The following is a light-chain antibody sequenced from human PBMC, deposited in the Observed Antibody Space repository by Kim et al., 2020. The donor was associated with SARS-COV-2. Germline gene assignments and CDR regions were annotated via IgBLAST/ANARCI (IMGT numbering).Light chain of an antibody. CDR2: SSN. CDR1: SSNIGRNT. Sequence: QSVLTQPPSASGTPGQRVTISCSGSSSNIGRNTVNWYQQLPGTAPKLLIYSSNQRPSGVPDRFSGSESGTSASLAISGLQSEDEADYYCAAWDDSLSGWVFGGGTQLTVL. V-gene: IGLV1-44*01. J-gene: IGLJ3*02. CDR3: AAWDDSLSGWV.